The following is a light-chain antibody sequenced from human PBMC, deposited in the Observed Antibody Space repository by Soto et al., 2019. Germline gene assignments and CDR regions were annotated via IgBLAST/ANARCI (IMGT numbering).Light chain of an antibody. CDR2: EVS. V-gene: IGLV2-8*01. Sequence: QSALTQPPSASGSPGQSVTVSCTGTSSDVGGYDYVSWYQQHQGKVPKLMIYEVSKRPSGVPDRFSGSKSGNTAFLTVSGLQAEDEADYYCSSYSNINPLLFGGGTKVTVL. CDR1: SSDVGGYDY. CDR3: SSYSNINPLL. J-gene: IGLJ2*01.